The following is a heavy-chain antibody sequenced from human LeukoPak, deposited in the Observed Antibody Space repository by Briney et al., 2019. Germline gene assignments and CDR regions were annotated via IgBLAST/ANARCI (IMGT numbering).Heavy chain of an antibody. J-gene: IGHJ4*02. D-gene: IGHD3-22*01. CDR2: ISGSGGST. V-gene: IGHV3-23*01. CDR1: GFTFSSYA. CDR3: AKEIWVYDSSGYYAYFDH. Sequence: QPGGSLRLSCAASGFTFSSYAMSWVRQAPGKGLEWVSAISGSGGSTYYADSVKGRFTISRDNSKNTLYLQMNSLRAEDTAVYYCAKEIWVYDSSGYYAYFDHWGQGTLVTVSS.